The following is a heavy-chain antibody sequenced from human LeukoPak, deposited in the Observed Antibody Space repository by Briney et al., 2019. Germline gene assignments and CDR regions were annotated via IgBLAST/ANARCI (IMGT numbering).Heavy chain of an antibody. J-gene: IGHJ4*02. CDR3: ARAKPKNMVRGLIMRRESRYYFDY. D-gene: IGHD3-10*01. CDR1: GFTFSSYG. CDR2: IYSGGST. Sequence: GGSLRLSCAASGFTFSSYGMSWVRQAPGKGLEWVSVIYSGGSTYYADSVKGRFTISRDNSKSTLYIQMNSLRAEDTAVYYCARAKPKNMVRGLIMRRESRYYFDYWGQGTLVTVSS. V-gene: IGHV3-53*01.